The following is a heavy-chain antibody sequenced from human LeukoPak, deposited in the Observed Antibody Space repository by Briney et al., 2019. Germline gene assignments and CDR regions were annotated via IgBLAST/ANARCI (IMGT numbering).Heavy chain of an antibody. CDR2: ISSSSSYI. J-gene: IGHJ3*02. CDR1: GFTFSSYS. CDR3: AREGAAAGTPYAFDI. V-gene: IGHV3-21*01. D-gene: IGHD6-13*01. Sequence: PGGSLRLSCAASGFTFSSYSMNWFRQAPGKGLEWVSSISSSSSYIYYADSVKGRFTISRDNAKNSPYLQMTSLRAEDTAVNYCAREGAAAGTPYAFDIWGQGTMVTVSS.